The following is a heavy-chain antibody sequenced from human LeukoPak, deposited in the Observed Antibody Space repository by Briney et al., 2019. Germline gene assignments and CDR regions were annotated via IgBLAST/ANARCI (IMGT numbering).Heavy chain of an antibody. CDR2: INHSGST. Sequence: PSETLSLTCAVYGGSFSGYYWSWIRQPPGKGLEWIGEINHSGSTNYNPSLKSRVTISVDTSKNQFSLKLSSVTAADTAVYYCATVGSSSAYYFDYWGQGTLVTVSS. J-gene: IGHJ4*02. CDR3: ATVGSSSAYYFDY. V-gene: IGHV4-34*01. CDR1: GGSFSGYY. D-gene: IGHD6-6*01.